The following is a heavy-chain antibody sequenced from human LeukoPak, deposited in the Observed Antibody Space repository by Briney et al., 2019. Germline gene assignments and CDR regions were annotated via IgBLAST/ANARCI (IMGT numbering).Heavy chain of an antibody. D-gene: IGHD3-22*01. CDR1: GGTFSSYA. Sequence: WASVKVSCKASGGTFSSYAISLVRQAPGQGLEWMGRIIPILGIANYAQKFQGRVTITADKSTSTAYMELSSLRSEDTAVYYCARGTYYYDSSGYYALGYWGQGTLVTVSS. J-gene: IGHJ4*02. V-gene: IGHV1-69*04. CDR3: ARGTYYYDSSGYYALGY. CDR2: IIPILGIA.